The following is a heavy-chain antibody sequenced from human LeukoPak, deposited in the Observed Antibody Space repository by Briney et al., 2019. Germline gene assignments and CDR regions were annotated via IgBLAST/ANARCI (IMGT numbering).Heavy chain of an antibody. J-gene: IGHJ4*02. Sequence: GGSLRLSCAASGFTFSSYGMHWVRQAPGKGLEWVAVISYDGSNKYYADSVKGRFTISRDNSKNTLYLQMGSLRAEDMAVYYCARGEMRWLQSAFDYWGQGTLVTVSS. CDR2: ISYDGSNK. D-gene: IGHD5-24*01. V-gene: IGHV3-30*03. CDR1: GFTFSSYG. CDR3: ARGEMRWLQSAFDY.